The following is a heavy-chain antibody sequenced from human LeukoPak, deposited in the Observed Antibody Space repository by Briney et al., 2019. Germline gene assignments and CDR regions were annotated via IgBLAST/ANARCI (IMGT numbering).Heavy chain of an antibody. V-gene: IGHV3-23*01. J-gene: IGHJ4*02. D-gene: IGHD3/OR15-3a*01. CDR2: ISGSGTGT. CDR1: GFTFGSYA. Sequence: AGGSLRLSCAVSGFTFGSYAMGWVRQAPGKGLEWVSAISGSGTGTYYADSVKGRFTISRDNSKNTLYLHMNSLRAEDTAVYYRAKVATWTYFDYWAREPWSPSPQ. CDR3: AKVATWTYFDY.